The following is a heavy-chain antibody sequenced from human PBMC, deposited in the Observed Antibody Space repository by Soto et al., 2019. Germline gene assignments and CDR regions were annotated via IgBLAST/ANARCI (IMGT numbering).Heavy chain of an antibody. J-gene: IGHJ6*02. CDR3: ARDPAYYGSGSYYDGRAYYYGMDV. CDR1: GGSISSGGYC. D-gene: IGHD3-10*01. CDR2: INDSGSI. V-gene: IGHV4-31*03. Sequence: QVQLLESGPGLVKPSQTLSLTCTVSGGSISSGGYCWSWVRQHPGKGLEWIGNINDSGSIYSNPSIKSRVTISVDTSKNQFSLRLSSVTAADTAVYFCARDPAYYGSGSYYDGRAYYYGMDVWGHGTTVTVSS.